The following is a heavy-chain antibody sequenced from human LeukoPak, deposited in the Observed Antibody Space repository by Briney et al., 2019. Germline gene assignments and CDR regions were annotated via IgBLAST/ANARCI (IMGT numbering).Heavy chain of an antibody. D-gene: IGHD5-18*01. CDR3: ARGGRGYRH. Sequence: SETLSLTCAVYGGSFSGYYWSWIRQPPGKGLEWIGEINHSGSTNYNPSLESRVTISVDTSKNQFSLKLSSVTAADTAVYYCARGGRGYRHWGQGTLVTVSS. CDR1: GGSFSGYY. V-gene: IGHV4-34*01. CDR2: INHSGST. J-gene: IGHJ4*02.